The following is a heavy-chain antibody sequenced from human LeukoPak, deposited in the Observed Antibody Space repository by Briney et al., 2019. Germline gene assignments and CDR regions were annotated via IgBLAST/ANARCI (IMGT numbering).Heavy chain of an antibody. D-gene: IGHD6-13*01. CDR1: GFTFSSYG. CDR3: AKDQDVAAAGTWGSIDY. Sequence: GGSLRLSCAASGFTFSSYGMHWVRQAPGKGLEWVAVISHDGSNRYYADSVKGRFTISRDNSKNTLYLQMNSLRGEDTAVYYCAKDQDVAAAGTWGSIDYWGQGTLVTVSS. CDR2: ISHDGSNR. J-gene: IGHJ4*02. V-gene: IGHV3-30*18.